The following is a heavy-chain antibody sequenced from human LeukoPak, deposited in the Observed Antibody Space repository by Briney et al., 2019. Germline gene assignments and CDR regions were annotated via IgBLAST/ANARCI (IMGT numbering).Heavy chain of an antibody. CDR1: GGSISSQY. J-gene: IGHJ5*02. D-gene: IGHD6-13*01. CDR2: IDTSGKT. Sequence: SETLSLTCTVSGGSISSQYWSWIRQSPGKGLEWIGRIDTSGKTNYNPSLKSRVTTSIDKSKGQFSLKVNSVTAADTAVYYCARGVGSSSSNWFDPWGQGALVTVSS. V-gene: IGHV4-4*07. CDR3: ARGVGSSSSNWFDP.